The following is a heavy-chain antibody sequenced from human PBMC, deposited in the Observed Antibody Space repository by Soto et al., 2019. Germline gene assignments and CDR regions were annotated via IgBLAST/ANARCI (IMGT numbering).Heavy chain of an antibody. CDR1: GFTFSSYS. CDR2: ISSSSSTI. D-gene: IGHD2-15*01. Sequence: PGGSLRLSCAASGFTFSSYSMDWVRQATGKGLEWVSYISSSSSTIYYADSVKGRFTISRDNAKNSLYLQMNSLRAEDTAVYYCARELALGYCSGGSCYNLGFYYFDHWGQGTLVTVS. J-gene: IGHJ4*02. V-gene: IGHV3-48*01. CDR3: ARELALGYCSGGSCYNLGFYYFDH.